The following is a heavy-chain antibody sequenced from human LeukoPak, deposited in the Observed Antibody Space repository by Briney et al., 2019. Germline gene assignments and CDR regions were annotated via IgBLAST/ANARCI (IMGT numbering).Heavy chain of an antibody. Sequence: PSETLSLTCTVSGGSISSYYWSWIRQPPGKGLEWIGYIYYSGSTNYNPSLKSRVTISVDTSKNQFSLKLCSVTAADTAVYYCARHGWAVAGTGVWYFDYWGQGTLVTVSS. CDR1: GGSISSYY. CDR2: IYYSGST. V-gene: IGHV4-59*08. CDR3: ARHGWAVAGTGVWYFDY. J-gene: IGHJ4*02. D-gene: IGHD6-19*01.